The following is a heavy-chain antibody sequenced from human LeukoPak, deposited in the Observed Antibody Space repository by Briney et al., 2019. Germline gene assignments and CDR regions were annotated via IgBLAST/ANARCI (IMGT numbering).Heavy chain of an antibody. V-gene: IGHV3-30-3*01. Sequence: GGSLRLSCAASGFTFSSYAMHWVRQAPGKGLEWVAVISYEGSSQYYPDSVKGRFTISRDNSKNTLYLQMNSLRPEDTAVYYCTRGVDFFDYWGQGTLVTVSA. CDR3: TRGVDFFDY. J-gene: IGHJ4*02. CDR2: ISYEGSSQ. CDR1: GFTFSSYA.